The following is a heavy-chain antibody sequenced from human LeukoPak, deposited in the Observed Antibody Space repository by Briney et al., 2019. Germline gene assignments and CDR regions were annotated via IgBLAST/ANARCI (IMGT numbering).Heavy chain of an antibody. CDR2: IYYSWST. D-gene: IGHD3-9*01. CDR1: GGSISSYY. CDR3: ARDPRVDILTGYYMVDWFDP. V-gene: IGHV4-39*07. Sequence: SETLSLTCTVSGGSISSYYWGWIRQPPGKGREWGGSIYYSWSTYDNPALKSRVTISVDKSKKQFSLKLSSVTAADTAVYYCARDPRVDILTGYYMVDWFDPWGQGTLVTVSS. J-gene: IGHJ5*02.